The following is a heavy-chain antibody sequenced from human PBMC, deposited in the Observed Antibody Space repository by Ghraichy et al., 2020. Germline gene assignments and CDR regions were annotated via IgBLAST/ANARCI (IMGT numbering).Heavy chain of an antibody. Sequence: GGSLRLSCAASGFTFSSYSMNWVRQAPGKGLEWVSYISSSSTIYYADSVKGRFTISRDNAKNSLYLQMNSLRDEDTAVYYCARVGITIFALWGQGTTVTVSS. CDR2: ISSSSTI. CDR1: GFTFSSYS. D-gene: IGHD3-3*01. J-gene: IGHJ6*02. V-gene: IGHV3-48*02. CDR3: ARVGITIFAL.